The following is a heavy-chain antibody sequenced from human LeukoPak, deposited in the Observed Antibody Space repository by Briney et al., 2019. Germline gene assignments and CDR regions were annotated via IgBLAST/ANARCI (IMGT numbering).Heavy chain of an antibody. CDR1: GGSISSGGYY. CDR2: IYYSGST. V-gene: IGHV4-31*03. CDR3: ARGGYYYYFDY. D-gene: IGHD3-22*01. Sequence: SETLSLTCTVSGGSISSGGYYWSWIRQHPGKGLEWIGYIYYSGSTYYNPSLKSRVTISVDTSKNQFSLKLSSVTAADTGVYYCARGGYYYYFDYWGQGTLVTVSS. J-gene: IGHJ4*02.